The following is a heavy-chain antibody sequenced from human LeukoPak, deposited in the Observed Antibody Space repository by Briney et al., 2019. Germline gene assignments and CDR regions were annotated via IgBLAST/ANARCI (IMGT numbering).Heavy chain of an antibody. CDR3: ARIETVADAFDI. Sequence: PGGSLRLSCAASGFTFSSYAMHWVRQAPGKGLEWVAVISYDGSNKYYADSVKGRFTISRDNSKNTLYLQMNSLRAEDTAVYYCARIETVADAFDIWGQGTLVTVSS. J-gene: IGHJ3*02. CDR2: ISYDGSNK. D-gene: IGHD1-1*01. V-gene: IGHV3-30*14. CDR1: GFTFSSYA.